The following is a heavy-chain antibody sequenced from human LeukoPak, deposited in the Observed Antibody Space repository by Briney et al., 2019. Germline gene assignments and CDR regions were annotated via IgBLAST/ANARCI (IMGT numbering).Heavy chain of an antibody. D-gene: IGHD2-21*02. CDR3: AKEVDCPSDCLFFHS. CDR2: INRRGHT. CDR1: GFTFDRFT. V-gene: IGHV3-43*01. J-gene: IGHJ4*02. Sequence: GGSLRLSCAASGFTFDRFTIHWVRQTPGKGLEWVSLINRRGHTFYADSVKGRFTISRDNSRNSVFLQMNSLRPEDTASYHCAKEVDCPSDCLFFHSWGQGTLVTVSS.